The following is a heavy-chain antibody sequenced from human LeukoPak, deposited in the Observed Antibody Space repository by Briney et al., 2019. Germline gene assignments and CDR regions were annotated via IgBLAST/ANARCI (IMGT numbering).Heavy chain of an antibody. CDR3: ARGGYYFDY. J-gene: IGHJ4*02. V-gene: IGHV3-48*01. D-gene: IGHD3-16*01. CDR2: ISSSSSTI. CDR1: GFTFSSYS. Sequence: GGSLRLSCAASGFTFSSYSMNLVRQAPGKGLEWVSYISSSSSTIYYADSVKGRFTISRDNAKNSLHLQMNSLRAEDTAVYYCARGGYYFDYWGQGTLVTVSS.